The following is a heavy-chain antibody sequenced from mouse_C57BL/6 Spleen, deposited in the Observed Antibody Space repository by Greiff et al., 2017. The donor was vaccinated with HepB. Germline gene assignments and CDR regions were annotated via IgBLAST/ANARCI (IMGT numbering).Heavy chain of an antibody. D-gene: IGHD2-5*01. Sequence: QVQLKQPGAELVKPGASVKLSCKASGYTFTSYWMQWVKQRPGQGLEWIGEIDPSDSYTNYNQKFKGKATLTVDTSSSTAYMQLSSLTSEDSAVYYCARPYSNYLAWFAYWGQGTLVTVSA. V-gene: IGHV1-50*01. CDR2: IDPSDSYT. CDR1: GYTFTSYW. CDR3: ARPYSNYLAWFAY. J-gene: IGHJ3*01.